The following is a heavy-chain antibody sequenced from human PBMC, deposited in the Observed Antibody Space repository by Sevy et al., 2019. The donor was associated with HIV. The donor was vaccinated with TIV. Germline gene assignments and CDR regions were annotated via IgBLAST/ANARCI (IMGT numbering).Heavy chain of an antibody. CDR1: GFTFGDYA. V-gene: IGHV3-49*04. D-gene: IGHD1-1*01. CDR2: LKHKAYGGTL. Sequence: GGSLRLSCTGSGFTFGDYAMSWVRQAPGKGLEWVAFLKHKAYGGTLDYAASVKGRFSISRDDSKSITHLQMNDLKTEDTAIYYCKRWKGAQSIFDYWGQGALVTVSS. CDR3: KRWKGAQSIFDY. J-gene: IGHJ4*02.